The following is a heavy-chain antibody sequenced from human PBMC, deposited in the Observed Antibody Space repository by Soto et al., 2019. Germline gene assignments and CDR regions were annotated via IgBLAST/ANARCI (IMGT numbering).Heavy chain of an antibody. D-gene: IGHD6-6*01. V-gene: IGHV1-18*04. CDR1: GYTFTSFG. CDR2: ISAYNGDT. CDR3: ARDQEYSTSGLYWFDL. J-gene: IGHJ5*02. Sequence: VQLVQSGPDVKKPGASVKVSCKASGYTFTSFGITWVRQAPGQDLEWMGWISAYNGDTNYAPRLQGRVTMTTDTSTNTVYMELKNLKSDDTAVYYCARDQEYSTSGLYWFDLWGQGTLVTVSS.